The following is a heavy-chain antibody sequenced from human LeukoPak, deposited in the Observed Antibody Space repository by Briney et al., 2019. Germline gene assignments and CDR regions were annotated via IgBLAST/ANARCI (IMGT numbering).Heavy chain of an antibody. CDR1: GITFSSYK. CDR2: ISSGGSST. D-gene: IGHD5-12*01. V-gene: IGHV3-48*03. Sequence: QSGGSLRLSCAASGITFSSYKMNWVRQAPGKGLEWVSYISSGGSSTYYIDSVKGRFTISRDNAKNSLYLQMNSLRAADTAVYYCATLETVATGDYWGQGTLVTVSS. J-gene: IGHJ4*02. CDR3: ATLETVATGDY.